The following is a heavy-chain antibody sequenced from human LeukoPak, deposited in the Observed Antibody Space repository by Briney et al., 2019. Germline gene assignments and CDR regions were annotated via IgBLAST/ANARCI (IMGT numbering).Heavy chain of an antibody. V-gene: IGHV3-33*08. Sequence: PGGSLRLSCAASGFTFSSYWMSWVRQAPGKGLEWVAVIWYDGSNKYYADSVKGRFTICRDNSKNTLYLQMNSLRAEDTAVYYCARGGLRGSSWYRNAFDIWGQGTMVTVSS. D-gene: IGHD6-13*01. J-gene: IGHJ3*02. CDR1: GFTFSSYW. CDR2: IWYDGSNK. CDR3: ARGGLRGSSWYRNAFDI.